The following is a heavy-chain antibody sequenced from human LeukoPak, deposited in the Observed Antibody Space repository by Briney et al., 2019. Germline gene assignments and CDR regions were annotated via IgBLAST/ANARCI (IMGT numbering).Heavy chain of an antibody. J-gene: IGHJ3*02. Sequence: PGGSLRLSCAASGFTFSDYYMTWIRQAPGKGLEWVSYISSCSGYTKYADSVKGRFTISRDNAKNSLYLQMDTLRAEDTAAYYCARLSAVVTLGAFDIWGQGTMVTVSS. CDR3: ARLSAVVTLGAFDI. CDR1: GFTFSDYY. D-gene: IGHD4-23*01. CDR2: ISSCSGYT. V-gene: IGHV3-11*06.